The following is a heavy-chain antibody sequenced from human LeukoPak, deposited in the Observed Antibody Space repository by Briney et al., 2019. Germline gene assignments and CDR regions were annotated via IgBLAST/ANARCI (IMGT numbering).Heavy chain of an antibody. V-gene: IGHV3-15*01. D-gene: IGHD3-22*01. CDR3: TTGYDSSALFPESMDY. J-gene: IGHJ4*02. CDR1: GFTFSNAW. CDR2: IKSKTEGGTT. Sequence: MPGGSLRLSCAASGFTFSNAWMSWVRQAPGRGLEWVGRIKSKTEGGTTDYAAPVKGRFTISRDDSKNTLYLQMNSLKSEDTAVYYCTTGYDSSALFPESMDYWGQGTLVTVSS.